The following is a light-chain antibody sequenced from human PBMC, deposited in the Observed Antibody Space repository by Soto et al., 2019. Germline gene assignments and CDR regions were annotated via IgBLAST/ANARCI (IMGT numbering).Light chain of an antibody. CDR2: NNN. Sequence: QSVLTQPPSASGTPGQRVTISCSGGSSNIGTNAVNWYQQLPGTAPKLLIYNNNQRPSGVPDRFSGSKSGTSASLAISGLQSEXEADYYCAAWDDSLNGYVFGTGTRSPS. V-gene: IGLV1-44*01. CDR1: SSNIGTNA. CDR3: AAWDDSLNGYV. J-gene: IGLJ1*01.